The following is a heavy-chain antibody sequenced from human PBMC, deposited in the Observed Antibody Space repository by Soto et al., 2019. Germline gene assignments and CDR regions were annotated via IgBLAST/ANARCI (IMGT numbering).Heavy chain of an antibody. V-gene: IGHV1-69*06. CDR3: ARAGPVSGNHALDI. D-gene: IGHD6-19*01. CDR1: GGSFSSYA. Sequence: QVQLVQSGAEVKKPGSSVKVSCKASGGSFSSYAISWVRQAPVQGLEWMGGIIPIFGAPTCAQKFQGRVTIIADKSTSTADMELSSLRSEDTALYYCARAGPVSGNHALDIWGQGTLVTVSS. J-gene: IGHJ3*02. CDR2: IIPIFGAP.